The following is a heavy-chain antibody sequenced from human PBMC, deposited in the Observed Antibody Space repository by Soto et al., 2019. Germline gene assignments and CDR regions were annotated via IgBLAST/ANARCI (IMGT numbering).Heavy chain of an antibody. J-gene: IGHJ6*02. Sequence: QVQLQESGPGLVKPSQTLSLTCTVSGGYISSGGYYWSWIRQHPGKGLEWIGYIYYSGSTYYNPSLKSRVTISLDTSKNQFSLKLSSVTAADTAVYYCAASCVGCGGFNYYGMEVGGQGTTVTVSS. CDR1: GGYISSGGYY. V-gene: IGHV4-31*03. CDR2: IYYSGST. D-gene: IGHD2-21*01. CDR3: AASCVGCGGFNYYGMEV.